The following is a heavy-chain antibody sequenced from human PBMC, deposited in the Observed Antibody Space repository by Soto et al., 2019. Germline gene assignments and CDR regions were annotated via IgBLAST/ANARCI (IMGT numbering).Heavy chain of an antibody. CDR3: TALRPC. CDR1: GFNFSDAW. Sequence: EVQLVESGGGLVNPGGSLRLSCAASGFNFSDAWMNWVRQGPGKGLEWVGHVKTKTDGGTEEYAASVKGRVIVSRDESRNTLYLQMNIMRSEDTAMYYCTALRPCWGPGTLVVDSS. V-gene: IGHV3-15*07. CDR2: VKTKTDGGTE. J-gene: IGHJ1*01.